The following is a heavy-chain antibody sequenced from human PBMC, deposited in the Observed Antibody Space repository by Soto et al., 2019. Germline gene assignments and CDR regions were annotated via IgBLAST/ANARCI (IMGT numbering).Heavy chain of an antibody. D-gene: IGHD5-12*01. CDR1: GFTFSSYA. CDR2: ISGSGGST. Sequence: EVQLLESGGGLVQPGGSLRLPCAASGFTFSSYAMSWVRQAPGKGLEWVSAISGSGGSTYYADSVKGRFTISRDNSKNTLYLQMNSLRAEDTAVYYCAKDRGDIVATIDDYWGQGTLVTVSS. CDR3: AKDRGDIVATIDDY. J-gene: IGHJ4*02. V-gene: IGHV3-23*01.